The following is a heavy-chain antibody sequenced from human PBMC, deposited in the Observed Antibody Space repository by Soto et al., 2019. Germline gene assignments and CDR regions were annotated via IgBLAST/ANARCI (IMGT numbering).Heavy chain of an antibody. J-gene: IGHJ4*02. CDR3: AEDAPGSDYYDSSGYYYDFDY. CDR1: GFTFTSSA. Sequence: SVKVSCKASGFTFTSSAVQWVRQARGQRLEWIGWIVVGSGNTNYAQKFQERVTITRDMSTSTAYMELSSLRSEDMAVYYCAEDAPGSDYYDSSGYYYDFDYWGQGTLVTVSS. CDR2: IVVGSGNT. D-gene: IGHD3-22*01. V-gene: IGHV1-58*01.